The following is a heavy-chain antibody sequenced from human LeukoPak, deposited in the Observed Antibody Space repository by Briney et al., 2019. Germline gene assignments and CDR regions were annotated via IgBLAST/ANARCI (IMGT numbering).Heavy chain of an antibody. D-gene: IGHD3-22*01. V-gene: IGHV3-30*18. CDR3: AKDRLDSSGYYPDY. Sequence: GRSLRLSCVGSGFSFSSYGLHWVRQAPGEGLEWVALISYDGSNKYFADSVKGRFTISRDNSKNTLFLQMNSLRAEDTAVYYCAKDRLDSSGYYPDYWGQGTLVTVSS. CDR1: GFSFSSYG. CDR2: ISYDGSNK. J-gene: IGHJ4*02.